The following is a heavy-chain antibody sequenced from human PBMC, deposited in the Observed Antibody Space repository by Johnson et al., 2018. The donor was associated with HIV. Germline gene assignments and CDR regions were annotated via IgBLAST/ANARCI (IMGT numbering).Heavy chain of an antibody. CDR2: ISYDGSNK. CDR1: GFTFSSYA. J-gene: IGHJ3*02. D-gene: IGHD7-27*01. Sequence: VQLVESGGGVVQPGRSLRLSCAASGFTFSSYAMHWVRQAPGKGLEWVAVISYDGSNKYYADSVKVRFTISRDNSKNTLYLQMNSLRAEDTAVYYCAKVLSPRPWGDDAFDIWGQGTMVTVSS. CDR3: AKVLSPRPWGDDAFDI. V-gene: IGHV3-30-3*01.